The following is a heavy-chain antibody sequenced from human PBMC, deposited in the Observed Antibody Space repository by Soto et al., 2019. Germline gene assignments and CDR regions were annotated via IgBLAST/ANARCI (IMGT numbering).Heavy chain of an antibody. CDR1: GFTFSSYA. CDR2: ITGSGATT. CDR3: AKDFRLWSGELLFPPYFDY. D-gene: IGHD3-10*01. V-gene: IGHV3-23*01. J-gene: IGHJ4*02. Sequence: EVQLLESGGGLVQPGGSLKLSCAASGFTFSSYAMTWVRQAPGRGLEWVSSITGSGATTFYTDSVKGRFTISRDNSRNTLHLQMNSLRDEDTAVYYCAKDFRLWSGELLFPPYFDYWGQGALVTVSS.